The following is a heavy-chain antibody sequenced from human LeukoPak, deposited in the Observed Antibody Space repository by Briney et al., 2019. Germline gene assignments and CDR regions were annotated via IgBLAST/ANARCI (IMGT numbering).Heavy chain of an antibody. CDR1: GFTFSSYS. Sequence: GGPLRLSCAASGFTFSSYSMNWVRQAPGKGLEWVSSISSSSSYIYYEDSVKGRFTISRDNAKNSLYLQMNSLRAEDTAVYYCARDPLRFGIRFPDDYWGQGTLVTVSS. V-gene: IGHV3-21*01. J-gene: IGHJ4*02. CDR3: ARDPLRFGIRFPDDY. D-gene: IGHD3-3*01. CDR2: ISSSSSYI.